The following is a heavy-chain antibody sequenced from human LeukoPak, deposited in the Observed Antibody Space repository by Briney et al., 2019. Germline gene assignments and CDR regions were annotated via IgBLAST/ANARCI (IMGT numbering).Heavy chain of an antibody. CDR3: ARDRYYDFWSGYMGPDY. Sequence: GGSLRLSCAASGFTFSSYWMHWVRQAPGKGLAWVSRINSDGSSTSYADSVKGRFTISRDNAKNTLYLQMNSLRAEDTAVYYCARDRYYDFWSGYMGPDYWGQGTLVTVSS. D-gene: IGHD3-3*01. V-gene: IGHV3-74*01. CDR2: INSDGSST. J-gene: IGHJ4*02. CDR1: GFTFSSYW.